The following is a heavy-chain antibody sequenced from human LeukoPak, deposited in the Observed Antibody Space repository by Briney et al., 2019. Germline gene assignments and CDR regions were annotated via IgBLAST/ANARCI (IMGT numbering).Heavy chain of an antibody. D-gene: IGHD3-10*01. CDR1: GYTFTSYG. Sequence: ASVKVSCKASGYTFTSYGISWVRQAAGQGLEWMGWISAYNGNTNYAQKLQGRVTMTTDTSTSTAYMELRSLRSDDTAVYYCARVVRELHLLDYWGQGTLVTVSS. CDR2: ISAYNGNT. CDR3: ARVVRELHLLDY. V-gene: IGHV1-18*01. J-gene: IGHJ4*02.